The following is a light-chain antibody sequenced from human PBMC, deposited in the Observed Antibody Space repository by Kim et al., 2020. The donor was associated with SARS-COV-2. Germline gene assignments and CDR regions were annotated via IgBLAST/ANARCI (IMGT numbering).Light chain of an antibody. Sequence: ASMSCKSNPSLLHSDGKTYLSWYLQKPGQAPQVMIFEVSNRFSGVPDRFSGNGSGTDFTLKISRVEAEDVGIYYCMQSTQVPPWTFGQGTKVDIK. V-gene: IGKV2D-29*01. CDR1: PSLLHSDGKTY. CDR2: EVS. J-gene: IGKJ1*01. CDR3: MQSTQVPPWT.